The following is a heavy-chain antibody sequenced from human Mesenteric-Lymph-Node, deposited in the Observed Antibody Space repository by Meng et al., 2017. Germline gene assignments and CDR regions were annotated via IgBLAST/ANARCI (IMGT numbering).Heavy chain of an antibody. V-gene: IGHV3-23*01. J-gene: IGHJ6*02. D-gene: IGHD3-16*02. Sequence: GESLKISCAASGFTFSSYAMSWVRQAPGKGLEWVSRINVDGRDPSFADSVKGRFTISRDDSKNTVFLQMDSLRDEDTAVYYCHVFVKYGLDVWGQGTTVTVSS. CDR3: HVFVKYGLDV. CDR2: INVDGRDP. CDR1: GFTFSSYA.